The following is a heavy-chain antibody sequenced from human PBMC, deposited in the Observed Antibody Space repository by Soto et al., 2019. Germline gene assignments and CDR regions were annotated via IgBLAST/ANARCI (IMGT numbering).Heavy chain of an antibody. CDR1: GFTFSSYA. J-gene: IGHJ4*02. CDR2: ISGSNSST. V-gene: IGHV3-23*01. D-gene: IGHD2-15*01. CDR3: AKAPLAIVLVVGATGIDY. Sequence: GGSLRLSCAASGFTFSSYAMSWVRQAPGKGLEWVSGISGSNSSTYYADSVKGRFTISRDNSKNTLYLQMNSLRAEDTAVYYCAKAPLAIVLVVGATGIDYWDQGTLVTVSS.